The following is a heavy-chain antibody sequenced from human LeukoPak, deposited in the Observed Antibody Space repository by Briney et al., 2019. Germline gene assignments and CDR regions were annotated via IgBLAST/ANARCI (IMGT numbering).Heavy chain of an antibody. Sequence: SETLSLTCTVAGGSISSSSYYGGWIRQPRGEGLEWIESIDYSGSTYDNPSVKSRFTVSVNTSKNQFSRKLSSVTAADTAVYYCASSYSSSWYYFDYWGQGTLVTVSS. V-gene: IGHV4-39*01. D-gene: IGHD6-13*01. CDR3: ASSYSSSWYYFDY. J-gene: IGHJ4*02. CDR2: IDYSGST. CDR1: GGSISSSSYY.